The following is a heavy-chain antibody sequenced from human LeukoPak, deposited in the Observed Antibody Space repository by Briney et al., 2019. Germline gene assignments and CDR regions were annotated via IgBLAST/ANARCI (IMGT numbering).Heavy chain of an antibody. V-gene: IGHV4-34*01. CDR3: ARHYGYSSGFFDY. CDR1: GGSFSGYY. D-gene: IGHD6-19*01. CDR2: INHSGST. Sequence: SETLSLTCAVYGGSFSGYYWSWVRQPPGKGLEWIGEINHSGSTNYNPSLKSRVTISVDTSKNQFSLKLSPVTAADTAVYYCARHYGYSSGFFDYWGQGTLVTVSS. J-gene: IGHJ4*02.